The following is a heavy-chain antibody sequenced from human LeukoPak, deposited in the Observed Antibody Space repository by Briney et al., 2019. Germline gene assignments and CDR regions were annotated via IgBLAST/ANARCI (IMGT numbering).Heavy chain of an antibody. J-gene: IGHJ4*02. CDR3: ARDTMVRGIWIGIGLDY. V-gene: IGHV4-30-4*08. Sequence: SQTLSLTCTVSGGSISSGDYYWSWIRQPPGKGLEWIGYIYYSGSTSYNPSLKSRVTISVDTSKNQFSLKLSSVTAADTAVYYCARDTMVRGIWIGIGLDYWGQGTLVTVSS. D-gene: IGHD3-10*01. CDR2: IYYSGST. CDR1: GGSISSGDYY.